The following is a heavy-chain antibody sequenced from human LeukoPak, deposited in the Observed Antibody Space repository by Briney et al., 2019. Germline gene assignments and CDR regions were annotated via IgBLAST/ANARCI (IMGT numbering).Heavy chain of an antibody. CDR3: ARSVGATPNFDY. V-gene: IGHV4-39*07. CDR1: GGSISDNSYY. Sequence: SETLTLTCTVSGGSISDNSYYWGWIRQPPGKGLEWIGSIYYSGGTYYNPSLKSRVTISVDTSKNQFSLKLRSVTAADTAVYYCARSVGATPNFDYWGQGTLVTVSS. J-gene: IGHJ4*02. D-gene: IGHD1-26*01. CDR2: IYYSGGT.